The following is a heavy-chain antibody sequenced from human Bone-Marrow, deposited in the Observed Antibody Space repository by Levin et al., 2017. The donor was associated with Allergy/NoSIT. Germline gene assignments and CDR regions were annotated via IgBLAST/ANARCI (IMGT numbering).Heavy chain of an antibody. J-gene: IGHJ6*02. D-gene: IGHD5-18*01. V-gene: IGHV3-66*01. CDR1: TITVSSNY. Sequence: PGGSLRLSCAASTITVSSNYMSWVRQAPGKGLEWVSVIHSDGSTYYADSVKGRFTISRDNSKNTLYLQMNILRAEDTAVYYCARDLRGYKNYGMDVWGQGTTVTVSS. CDR2: IHSDGST. CDR3: ARDLRGYKNYGMDV.